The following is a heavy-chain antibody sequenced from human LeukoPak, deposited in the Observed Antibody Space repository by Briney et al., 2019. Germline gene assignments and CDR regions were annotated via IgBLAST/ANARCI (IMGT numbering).Heavy chain of an antibody. CDR3: AREKAPGIEDY. CDR2: ISTSSSTV. Sequence: PGGSLRLSCAASGFTFSSYTMNWVRQAPGKGPEWVSYISTSSSTVYHADSVKGRFTISRDNAKNSLYLQMNSLRAEDTAVYYCAREKAPGIEDYRGQGTLVTVSS. CDR1: GFTFSSYT. V-gene: IGHV3-48*01. D-gene: IGHD6-13*01. J-gene: IGHJ4*02.